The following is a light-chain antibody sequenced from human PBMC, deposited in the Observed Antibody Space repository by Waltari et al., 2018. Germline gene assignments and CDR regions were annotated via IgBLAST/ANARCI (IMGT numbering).Light chain of an antibody. J-gene: IGKJ2*01. CDR2: WAS. CDR1: QSLLYNSNNKNY. V-gene: IGKV4-1*01. CDR3: QQYYSIPYT. Sequence: DIVMTQSPDSLAVSLGERATINCKSSQSLLYNSNNKNYLAWYQLKPGQPPRLLIYWASTRESGVPDRFSSSGSGTDFTLTISSLQAEDVAVYYCQQYYSIPYTFGQGTKLEIK.